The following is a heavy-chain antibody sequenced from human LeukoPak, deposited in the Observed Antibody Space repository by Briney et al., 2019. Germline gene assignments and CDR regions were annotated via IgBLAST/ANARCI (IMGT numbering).Heavy chain of an antibody. CDR2: ISAYNGNT. D-gene: IGHD3-3*01. Sequence: ASVKVSCKASGGTFSSYAISWVRQAPGQGLEWMGWISAYNGNTNYAQKLQGRVTMTTDTSTSTAYMELRSLRSDDTAVYYCARTYYDFWSGYLGLYYFDYWGQGTLVTVSS. J-gene: IGHJ4*02. CDR1: GGTFSSYA. CDR3: ARTYYDFWSGYLGLYYFDY. V-gene: IGHV1-18*01.